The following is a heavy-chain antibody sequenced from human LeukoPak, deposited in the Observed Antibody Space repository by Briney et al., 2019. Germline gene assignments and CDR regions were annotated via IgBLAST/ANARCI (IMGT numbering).Heavy chain of an antibody. CDR1: GFTFSSYA. D-gene: IGHD6-13*01. CDR2: ISGSGGST. J-gene: IGHJ5*02. CDR3: AKDSSSWYHGNWFDP. Sequence: GGSLRLSCAASGFTFSSYAMSWVRQAPGKGLEWVSAISGSGGSTYYADSVKGRFTISRDNSKNTLYLQMNSLRAEDTAVYYCAKDSSSWYHGNWFDPWGQGTLVTVSS. V-gene: IGHV3-23*01.